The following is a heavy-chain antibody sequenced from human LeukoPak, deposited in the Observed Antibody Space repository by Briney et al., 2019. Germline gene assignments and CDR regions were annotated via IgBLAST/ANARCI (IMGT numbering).Heavy chain of an antibody. CDR2: ISYDGSNE. CDR3: AKDFGWYFDL. J-gene: IGHJ2*01. Sequence: GGSLRLSCAASGFTFSSYVMHWVRQAPGKGLEWVAIISYDGSNEYYADSVKGRFTISRDNSKNTLYLQMNSLRAEDTAVYYCAKDFGWYFDLWGRGTLVTVSS. V-gene: IGHV3-30*04. CDR1: GFTFSSYV. D-gene: IGHD3-16*01.